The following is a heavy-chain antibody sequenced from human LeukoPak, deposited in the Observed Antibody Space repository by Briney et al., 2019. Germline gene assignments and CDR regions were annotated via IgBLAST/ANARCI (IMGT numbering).Heavy chain of an antibody. CDR1: GFTFRTYW. D-gene: IGHD6-13*01. CDR3: ASGRPGWTSTWSY. V-gene: IGHV3-74*01. J-gene: IGHJ4*02. CDR2: ISSDGS. Sequence: GGSLRLSCAASGFTFRTYWMNWVRQAPGKGLVWVSRISSDGSNADSVGGRFTISRDSAKNTLYLQMSSLRAEDTAVYYCASGRPGWTSTWSYWGQGTLVTVSS.